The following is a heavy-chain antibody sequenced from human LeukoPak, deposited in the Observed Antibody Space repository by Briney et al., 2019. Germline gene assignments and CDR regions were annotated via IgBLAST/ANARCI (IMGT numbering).Heavy chain of an antibody. CDR2: IYYSGST. CDR3: ARPLYSSSWYGY. J-gene: IGHJ4*02. CDR1: GGSISSSSYY. D-gene: IGHD6-13*01. V-gene: IGHV4-39*01. Sequence: PETLSLTCTVSGGSISSSSYYWGWIRQPPGKGLEWIGSIYYSGSTYYNPSLKSRVTISVDTSKNQFSLKLSSVTAADTAVYYCARPLYSSSWYGYWGQGTLVAVSS.